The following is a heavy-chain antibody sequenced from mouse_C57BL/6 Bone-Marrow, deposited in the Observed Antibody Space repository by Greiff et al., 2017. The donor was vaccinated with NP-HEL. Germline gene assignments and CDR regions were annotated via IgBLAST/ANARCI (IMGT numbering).Heavy chain of an antibody. J-gene: IGHJ4*01. V-gene: IGHV5-6*01. Sequence: EVQGVESGGDLVKPGGSLKLSCAASGFTFSSYGMSWVRQTPDKRLEWVATISSGGSYTYYPDSVKGRFTISRDNAKNTLYLQMSSLKSEDTAMYYCARPNWYYAMDYWGQGTSVTVSS. CDR2: ISSGGSYT. CDR1: GFTFSSYG. CDR3: ARPNWYYAMDY. D-gene: IGHD4-1*02.